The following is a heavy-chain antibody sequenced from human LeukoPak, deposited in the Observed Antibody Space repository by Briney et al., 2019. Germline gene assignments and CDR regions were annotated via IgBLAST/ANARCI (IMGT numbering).Heavy chain of an antibody. J-gene: IGHJ3*02. CDR1: GFTFSSYS. Sequence: GGSLRLSCAASGFTFSSYSMNWVRQAPGKGLEWVSSISGSSSYIYYADSVKGRFTISRDNAKNSLYLQMNSLRAEDTAVYYCARGGRNSSGSFRAFDIWGQGTMVTVSS. CDR2: ISGSSSYI. D-gene: IGHD6-19*01. CDR3: ARGGRNSSGSFRAFDI. V-gene: IGHV3-21*01.